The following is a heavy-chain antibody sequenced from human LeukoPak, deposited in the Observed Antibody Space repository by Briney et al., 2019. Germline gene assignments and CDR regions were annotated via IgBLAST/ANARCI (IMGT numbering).Heavy chain of an antibody. CDR3: ARQWKDFDY. J-gene: IGHJ4*02. D-gene: IGHD1-1*01. V-gene: IGHV4-39*01. CDR1: GGSISSGSYY. CDR2: IFYSGTT. Sequence: SETLSLTCSVSGGSISSGSYYWGWIRQPPAMGLEWIGSIFYSGTTYYNPSLKSRVTISVDTSKNQFSLKLSSVTAADTAVYYCARQWKDFDYWGQGTLVTVSS.